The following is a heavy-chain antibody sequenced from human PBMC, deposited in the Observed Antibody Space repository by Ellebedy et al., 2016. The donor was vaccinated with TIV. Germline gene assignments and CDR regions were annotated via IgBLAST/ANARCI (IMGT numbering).Heavy chain of an antibody. Sequence: ASVKVSCKASGYTFTDYYMHWVRQAPGQGLEWMGWINPNSGGTNYAQKFQGRVTMTRDTSISTAYMELSRLRSDDTAVYYCARDYDFWSGCSFRCKNAFDIWGQGTMVTVSS. CDR3: ARDYDFWSGCSFRCKNAFDI. V-gene: IGHV1-2*02. J-gene: IGHJ3*02. D-gene: IGHD3-3*01. CDR2: INPNSGGT. CDR1: GYTFTDYY.